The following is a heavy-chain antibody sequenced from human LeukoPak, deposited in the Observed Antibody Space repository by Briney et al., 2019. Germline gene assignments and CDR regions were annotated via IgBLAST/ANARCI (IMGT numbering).Heavy chain of an antibody. Sequence: ASVKVSFKASGGTFSSYAISWVRQAPGQGLEWMGGIIPIFGTANYAQKFQGRVTITADESTSTAYMELSSLRSEDTAVYYCARDYGDNNWFDPWGQGTLVTVSS. V-gene: IGHV1-69*13. CDR3: ARDYGDNNWFDP. CDR1: GGTFSSYA. J-gene: IGHJ5*02. CDR2: IIPIFGTA. D-gene: IGHD4-17*01.